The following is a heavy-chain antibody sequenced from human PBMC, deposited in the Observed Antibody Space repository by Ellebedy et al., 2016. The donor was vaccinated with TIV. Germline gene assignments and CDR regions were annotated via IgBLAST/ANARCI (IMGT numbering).Heavy chain of an antibody. Sequence: PGGSLRLSCATSGFTFSTYAMTWVRQAPGKGLEWVSNIRGSGASTYYADSVKGRFTTSRDNSKNTLYLRMNSLRAEDTAVYYCAKASRSGTAWSDAFDIWGQGTMVTVSS. CDR2: IRGSGAST. J-gene: IGHJ3*02. CDR3: AKASRSGTAWSDAFDI. CDR1: GFTFSTYA. V-gene: IGHV3-23*01. D-gene: IGHD1-1*01.